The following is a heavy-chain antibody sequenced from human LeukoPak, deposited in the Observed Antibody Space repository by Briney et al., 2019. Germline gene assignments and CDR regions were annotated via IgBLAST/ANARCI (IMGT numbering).Heavy chain of an antibody. D-gene: IGHD3-3*01. CDR3: ARDQITIFGVVPHLSHFMDA. Sequence: GGSLRLSCTASGFTSGDYAMSWFRQAPGRGLEWVAFIRSKGYRGTTEYATSVRGRFTISRDDSRSIAYLQMSSLKTEDTAVYYCARDQITIFGVVPHLSHFMDAWGKGTTVTVSS. CDR2: IRSKGYRGTT. V-gene: IGHV3-49*03. J-gene: IGHJ6*03. CDR1: GFTSGDYA.